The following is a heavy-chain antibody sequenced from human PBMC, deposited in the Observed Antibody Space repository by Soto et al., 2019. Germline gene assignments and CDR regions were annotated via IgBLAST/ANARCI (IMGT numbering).Heavy chain of an antibody. CDR2: ISGSSDA. Sequence: EVQLLESGGGMEPPGKSLRLSCAASGITFSSYGMSWVRQAPGKGLEWVSAISGSSDAYYADSVRGRFTISRDNPRSSLYLQMNSLRAEDTAVYCCTNSGGDSGGYEYFQHWGQATLVTVSS. D-gene: IGHD2-21*02. V-gene: IGHV3-23*01. J-gene: IGHJ1*01. CDR1: GITFSSYG. CDR3: TNSGGDSGGYEYFQH.